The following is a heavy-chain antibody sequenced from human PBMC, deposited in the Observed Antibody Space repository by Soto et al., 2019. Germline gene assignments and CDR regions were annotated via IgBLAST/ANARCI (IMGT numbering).Heavy chain of an antibody. J-gene: IGHJ5*02. D-gene: IGHD3-16*01. V-gene: IGHV4-59*01. Sequence: SETLSLTCTVSGGSISSYYWSWIRQPPGKGLEWIGYIYNTGSTNYNPSLKSRVTISVDTSKNQFSLKLSSVTAADTAVYYCATGDGNWFDPWGQGTLVTVSS. CDR2: IYNTGST. CDR1: GGSISSYY. CDR3: ATGDGNWFDP.